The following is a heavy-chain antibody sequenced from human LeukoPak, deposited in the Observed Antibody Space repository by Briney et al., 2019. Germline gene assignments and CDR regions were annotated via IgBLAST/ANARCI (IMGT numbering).Heavy chain of an antibody. D-gene: IGHD6-13*01. V-gene: IGHV4-34*01. CDR2: INHNGST. J-gene: IGHJ5*02. Sequence: SETLSLTCAVYGGSFSGYYWSWIRQPPGKGLEWIGEINHNGSTNYNPSLKSRVTISVDTSKNQFSLKLSSVTAADTAVYYCARVVWVYGRYWFDPWGQGTLVTVSS. CDR1: GGSFSGYY. CDR3: ARVVWVYGRYWFDP.